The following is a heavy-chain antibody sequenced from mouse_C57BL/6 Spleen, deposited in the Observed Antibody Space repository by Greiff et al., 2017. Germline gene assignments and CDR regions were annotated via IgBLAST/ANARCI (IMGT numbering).Heavy chain of an antibody. V-gene: IGHV1-50*01. D-gene: IGHD1-1*01. CDR3: ARSSYYGSSSYFDV. Sequence: QVQLQQPGAELVKPGASVKLSCKASGYTFTSYWMQWVKQRPGQGLEWIGEIDPSDSYTNYNQKFKGKATLTVDTSSSTAYMQLSSLTSEDSAVYYCARSSYYGSSSYFDVWGTGTTVTVSS. CDR1: GYTFTSYW. CDR2: IDPSDSYT. J-gene: IGHJ1*03.